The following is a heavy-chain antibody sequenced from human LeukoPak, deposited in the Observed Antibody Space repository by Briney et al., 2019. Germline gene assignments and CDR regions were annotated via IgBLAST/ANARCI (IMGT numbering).Heavy chain of an antibody. V-gene: IGHV3-23*01. J-gene: IGHJ5*02. CDR3: ARPLMYYYGSETYFWFDP. D-gene: IGHD3-10*01. CDR1: GFTFSSFG. Sequence: GGTLRLSCAASGFTFSSFGMSWVRQAPGKGLEWVSAISSTGGTAYYADSVKGRFTISRDNAKNSLSLQMNNLRAEDTAVYYCARPLMYYYGSETYFWFDPWGQGTLVTVSS. CDR2: ISSTGGTA.